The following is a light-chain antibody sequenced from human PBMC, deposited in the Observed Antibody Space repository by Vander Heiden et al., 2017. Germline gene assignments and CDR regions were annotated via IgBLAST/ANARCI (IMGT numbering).Light chain of an antibody. Sequence: SALTPPASVSGSPGQSITISCTGTSSDVGGYNYVSWYQQHPGKAPKLMIDEVSNRPSGVSNRFSGSKSGNTASLTISGLQAEDEADYYGSSYTSSSTIVFGGGTKLTVL. J-gene: IGLJ2*01. V-gene: IGLV2-14*01. CDR2: EVS. CDR3: SSYTSSSTIV. CDR1: SSDVGGYNY.